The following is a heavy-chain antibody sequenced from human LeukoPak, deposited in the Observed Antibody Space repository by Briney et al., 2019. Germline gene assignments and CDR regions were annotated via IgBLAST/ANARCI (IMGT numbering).Heavy chain of an antibody. CDR3: ARDNEGDDNGLDI. CDR1: GFTFSTYG. Sequence: QTGSSLRLSCTASGFTFSTYGIHWVRQAPGKGLEWVAVIGADENKYYEDSVKGRFTISRDNSKNTLYLQMNSLRAEDTAVYYCARDNEGDDNGLDIWGQGTMVTASA. CDR2: IGADENK. J-gene: IGHJ3*02. V-gene: IGHV3-33*01. D-gene: IGHD2-8*01.